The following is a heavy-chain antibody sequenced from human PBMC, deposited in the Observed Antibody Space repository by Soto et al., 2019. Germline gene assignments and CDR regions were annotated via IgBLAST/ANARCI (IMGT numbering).Heavy chain of an antibody. Sequence: QVQLVESVGGVVQPGKSLRLSCAASGFTFSSYGMHWVRQAPGKGLEWVAVIWYDGSNKYYADSVKGRFTISRDNSKNSLYLQMNSLRAEDTAVYYCARPCRRTSHWFPFDYWGQGTLVTVSS. V-gene: IGHV3-33*01. CDR3: ARPCRRTSHWFPFDY. CDR1: GFTFSSYG. J-gene: IGHJ4*02. D-gene: IGHD2-2*01. CDR2: IWYDGSNK.